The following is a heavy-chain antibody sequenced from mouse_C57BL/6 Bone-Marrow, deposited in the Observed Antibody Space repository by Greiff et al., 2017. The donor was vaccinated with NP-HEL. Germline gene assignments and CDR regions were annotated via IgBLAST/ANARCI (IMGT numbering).Heavy chain of an antibody. D-gene: IGHD1-1*02. J-gene: IGHJ3*01. CDR2: IDPENGDT. V-gene: IGHV14-4*01. CDR3: TPLMAVLPPY. Sequence: VQLQQSGAELVRPGASVKLSCTASGFNIKDDYMHWVKQRPEQGLEWIGWIDPENGDTEYASKVQGKATITADTSSNTAYLQLSSLTSEDTAVYYCTPLMAVLPPYWGQGTLVTVSA. CDR1: GFNIKDDY.